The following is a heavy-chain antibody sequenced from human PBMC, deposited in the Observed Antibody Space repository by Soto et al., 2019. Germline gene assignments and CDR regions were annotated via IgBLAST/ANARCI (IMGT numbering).Heavy chain of an antibody. CDR2: IIPIFGTA. V-gene: IGHV1-69*12. CDR3: ARDRYCSGGSCYRYAEYFQH. CDR1: GGTFSSYA. Sequence: QVQLVQSGAEVKKPGSSVKVSCKASGGTFSSYAISWVRQAPGQGLEWMGGIIPIFGTANYAQKFPGRVTITADESTSSAYLELSNLRSEDTAVYYGARDRYCSGGSCYRYAEYFQHWGQGTLVTVSS. D-gene: IGHD2-15*01. J-gene: IGHJ1*01.